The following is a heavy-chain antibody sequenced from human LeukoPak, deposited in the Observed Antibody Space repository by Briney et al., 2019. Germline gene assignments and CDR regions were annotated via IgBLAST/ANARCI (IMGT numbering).Heavy chain of an antibody. CDR1: GYTFTSYG. D-gene: IGHD5-18*01. J-gene: IGHJ4*02. Sequence: AASVKVSCKASGYTFTSYGISWVRQAPGQGLEWMGWISAYNGNTNYAQKLQGRVTMTTDTSTSTAYMELRSLRSDDTAVYYCARDQMSGYSYGYTDYWGQGTLVTVSS. CDR2: ISAYNGNT. V-gene: IGHV1-18*01. CDR3: ARDQMSGYSYGYTDY.